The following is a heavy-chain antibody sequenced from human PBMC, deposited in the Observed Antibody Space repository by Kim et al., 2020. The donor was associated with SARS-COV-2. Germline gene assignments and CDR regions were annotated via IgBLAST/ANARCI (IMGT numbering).Heavy chain of an antibody. CDR1: GFTFSSHA. CDR2: ISGGGGHL. J-gene: IGHJ4*02. Sequence: GGSLRLSCTTSGFTFSSHAMHWVRQTPGKGLECVSSISGGGGHLYYAESVKGRFTISRDTATSALFLEMNSLRAEDTAVYYCASAFCGSSFADWGQATLV. CDR3: ASAFCGSSFAD. V-gene: IGHV3-21*01. D-gene: IGHD3-10*01.